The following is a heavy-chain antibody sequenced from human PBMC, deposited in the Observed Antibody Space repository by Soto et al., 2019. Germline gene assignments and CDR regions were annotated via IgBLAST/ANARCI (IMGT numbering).Heavy chain of an antibody. Sequence: PSEALSLTSTVSGRSVSSGNYYSSWLRQPPGKGLEWIGYIYYSGSTNYNPSLKSRVTISVDTSKNQFSLKLSSVTAADTAVYYCARDRNLNYYDSSGYYYVFDYWGQGTLVTVSS. J-gene: IGHJ4*02. CDR3: ARDRNLNYYDSSGYYYVFDY. V-gene: IGHV4-61*01. CDR1: GRSVSSGNYY. CDR2: IYYSGST. D-gene: IGHD3-22*01.